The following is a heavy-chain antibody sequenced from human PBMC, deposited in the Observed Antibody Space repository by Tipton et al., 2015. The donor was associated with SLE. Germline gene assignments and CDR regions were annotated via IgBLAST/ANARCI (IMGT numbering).Heavy chain of an antibody. Sequence: SLRLSCVASGFTSSNYWMTWVRQAPGKGLEWVVNIKKDGSQKFYVDSVKGRFTISRDNAKNSLSLQMNSLRAEDTAVYYCAREAAGGWFQHWGQGTLVTVSS. CDR3: AREAAGGWFQH. V-gene: IGHV3-7*01. J-gene: IGHJ1*01. CDR1: GFTSSNYW. D-gene: IGHD6-13*01. CDR2: IKKDGSQK.